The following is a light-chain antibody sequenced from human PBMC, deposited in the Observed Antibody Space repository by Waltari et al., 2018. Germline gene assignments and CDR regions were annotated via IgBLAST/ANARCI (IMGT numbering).Light chain of an antibody. CDR1: QSVSSN. J-gene: IGKJ1*01. CDR3: QQYNNWPRRT. CDR2: CAS. V-gene: IGKV3-15*01. Sequence: EIVMTQSPATLSVSPGERATLSCSASQSVSSNLAWYQQKPGQAPRLLIYCASTSATGIPARFSGSGSGTEFTLTISSLQSEDFAVYSCQQYNNWPRRTFGQGTKVEIK.